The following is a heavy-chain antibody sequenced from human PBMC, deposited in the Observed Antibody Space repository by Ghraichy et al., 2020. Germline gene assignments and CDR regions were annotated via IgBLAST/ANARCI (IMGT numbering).Heavy chain of an antibody. CDR1: EFSIIDYY. CDR2: FSSSGTTI. J-gene: IGHJ6*04. D-gene: IGHD6-19*01. CDR3: ARDLKVAVAGFDV. Sequence: GGSLRLSCAASEFSIIDYYMSWIRQAPGKGLEWISYFSSSGTTIYYADSVKGRFTISRDSAKNSLYLQMNSLRGEDTAVYYCARDLKVAVAGFDVWGKGTTVTVSS. V-gene: IGHV3-11*01.